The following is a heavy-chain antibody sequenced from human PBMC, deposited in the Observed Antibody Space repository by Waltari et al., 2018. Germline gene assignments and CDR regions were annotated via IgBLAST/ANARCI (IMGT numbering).Heavy chain of an antibody. Sequence: QVQLVQSGAEVKKPGASVKISCKPSGYTLTAYYIYWLRQAPGQQFECMGLLNPHSGGASYSPGFQGRITMTWDTSISTAYMDVSGLTTDDTAVYYCARDRAGAHLDYWGQGSLVTVSS. CDR1: GYTLTAYY. CDR2: LNPHSGGA. D-gene: IGHD3-10*01. V-gene: IGHV1-2*02. CDR3: ARDRAGAHLDY. J-gene: IGHJ4*02.